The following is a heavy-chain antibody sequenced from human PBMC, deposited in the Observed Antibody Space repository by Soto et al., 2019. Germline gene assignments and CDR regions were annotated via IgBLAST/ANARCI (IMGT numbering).Heavy chain of an antibody. J-gene: IGHJ2*01. D-gene: IGHD2-2*01. V-gene: IGHV3-48*01. CDR3: ASLRTGVPAATYNWYFDL. CDR2: ISSSSSTI. Sequence: EVQLVESGGGLVQPGGSLRLSCAASGFTFSSYSMNWVRQAPGKGLEWVSYISSSSSTIYYADSVKGRFTISRDNAKNSLYLEMNRLRAEDTAVYYRASLRTGVPAATYNWYFDLWGRGTLV. CDR1: GFTFSSYS.